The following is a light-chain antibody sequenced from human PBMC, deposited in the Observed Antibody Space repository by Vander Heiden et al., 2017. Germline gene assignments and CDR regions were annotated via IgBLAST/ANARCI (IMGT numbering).Light chain of an antibody. CDR2: WAS. Sequence: DIVLTQSPDSLAGSLGERATINCKSSQSVLHSGVNRNSLAWYQLKPGQAPKLLIYWASTREFGVPDRFSGSGSGTEFTLSINNLQAEDVAVYYCQQYYNIPHTFGQGTKLEIK. CDR1: QSVLHSGVNRNS. J-gene: IGKJ2*01. V-gene: IGKV4-1*01. CDR3: QQYYNIPHT.